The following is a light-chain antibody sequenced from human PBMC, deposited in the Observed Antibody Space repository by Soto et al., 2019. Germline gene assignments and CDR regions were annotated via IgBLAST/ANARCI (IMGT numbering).Light chain of an antibody. Sequence: QSVLTHPPSASGTPGQRVTISCSGRSSNIGSNTVNWYQQLPGTAPKLLIYSNNQRPSGVPDRFSGSKSGTSASLAISGLQSEDEADYYCAAWDDSLNVVFGGGTKLTVL. CDR1: SSNIGSNT. J-gene: IGLJ2*01. CDR2: SNN. V-gene: IGLV1-44*01. CDR3: AAWDDSLNVV.